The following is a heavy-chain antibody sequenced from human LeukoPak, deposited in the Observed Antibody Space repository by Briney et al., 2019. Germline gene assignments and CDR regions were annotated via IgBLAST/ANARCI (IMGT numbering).Heavy chain of an antibody. J-gene: IGHJ4*02. V-gene: IGHV3-66*01. Sequence: GGSLRLSCAASGFTVSSNYMSWVRQAPGKGLEWVSVIYSGGSTYYADSVKGRFTISRDNSKNTLYLQMNSLRAEDTAVYYCARVGWYYGSGSYYFDYWGQGTLVTVSS. CDR2: IYSGGST. CDR3: ARVGWYYGSGSYYFDY. CDR1: GFTVSSNY. D-gene: IGHD3-10*01.